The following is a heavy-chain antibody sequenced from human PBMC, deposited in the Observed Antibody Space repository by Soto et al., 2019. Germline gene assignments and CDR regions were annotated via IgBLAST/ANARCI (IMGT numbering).Heavy chain of an antibody. D-gene: IGHD6-19*01. J-gene: IGHJ4*02. Sequence: SMHWVRQAPGKGLEWMGGFDPEDGETIYAQKFQGRVTMTEDTSTDTAYMELSSLRSEDTAVYYCATGQQWLALDYWGQGTLVTVYS. CDR1: S. CDR2: FDPEDGET. CDR3: ATGQQWLALDY. V-gene: IGHV1-24*01.